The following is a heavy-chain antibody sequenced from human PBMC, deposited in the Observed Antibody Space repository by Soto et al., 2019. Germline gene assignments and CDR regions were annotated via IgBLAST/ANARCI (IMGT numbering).Heavy chain of an antibody. CDR3: IQSRCGGDCLQSYASYYYYGMDV. D-gene: IGHD2-21*02. V-gene: IGHV2-5*02. CDR2: IYWDDDK. J-gene: IGHJ6*02. CDR1: AFSLSTGGVG. Sequence: QITLKESGPPLVKPTQTLTLTCTFSAFSLSTGGVGVGWIRQPPGKALEWLALIYWDDDKRYSPSLRSRLTITKDTSKIQVVLTMTNMDPVDTATYYCIQSRCGGDCLQSYASYYYYGMDVWGQGTTVTVSS.